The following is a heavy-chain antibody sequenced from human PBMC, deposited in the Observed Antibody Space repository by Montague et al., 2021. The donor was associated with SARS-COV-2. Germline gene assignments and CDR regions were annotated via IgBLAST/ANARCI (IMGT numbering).Heavy chain of an antibody. CDR3: ARGPVGVAARLRYYFDQ. CDR1: GGSFSNYY. J-gene: IGHJ4*02. Sequence: SETLSLTCAVYGGSFSNYYWSWIRQPPGKGLEWIGEINHSGSTNYNPSLKSRVTISVDTSKSQFSLKVRSVTAADTAVYYCARGPVGVAARLRYYFDQWGQGTPVTVSS. V-gene: IGHV4-34*01. CDR2: INHSGST. D-gene: IGHD6-6*01.